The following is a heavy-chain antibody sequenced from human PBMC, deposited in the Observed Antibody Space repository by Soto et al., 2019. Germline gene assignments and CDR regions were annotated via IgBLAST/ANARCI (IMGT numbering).Heavy chain of an antibody. CDR2: IYYTGST. Sequence: SETLSLTCTVSGGSVSSESHYWSWIRQTPGKGLEWIGYIYYTGSTNYNPSLKGRVTMSVDTSRDQVSLRLRSVTRADTAVYYCARDLVYLLVGAPYGMDVWGQGTTVTVSS. CDR1: GGSVSSESHY. V-gene: IGHV4-61*01. J-gene: IGHJ6*02. D-gene: IGHD1-26*01. CDR3: ARDLVYLLVGAPYGMDV.